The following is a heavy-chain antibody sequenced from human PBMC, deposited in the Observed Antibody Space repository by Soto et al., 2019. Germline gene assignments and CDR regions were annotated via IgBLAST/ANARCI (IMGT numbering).Heavy chain of an antibody. Sequence: GGSLRLSCEASGFTFSSYGMHWVRQAPGKGLEWVAVIWYDGSEKYYADSVKGRITISRDDSKNTLYLQMNSLRAEDTAVYYCARGFTGATSYYTMDVWGQGTTGTASS. V-gene: IGHV3-33*01. CDR1: GFTFSSYG. J-gene: IGHJ6*02. CDR3: ARGFTGATSYYTMDV. CDR2: IWYDGSEK. D-gene: IGHD1-26*01.